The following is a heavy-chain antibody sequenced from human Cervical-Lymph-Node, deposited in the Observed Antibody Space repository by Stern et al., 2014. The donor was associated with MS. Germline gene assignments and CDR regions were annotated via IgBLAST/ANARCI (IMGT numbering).Heavy chain of an antibody. D-gene: IGHD6-13*01. CDR3: GRFTSAAPGIS. CDR2: IYNKGHP. Sequence: QVQLQESGPGLVKPSQTLSLTCTFSGASISSGGYFWSWIRQPAGKGLEWIGRIYNKGHPLNTPPHKCRVPMSLDMSKTHFSLTLASVTATDTAVYYCGRFTSAAPGISWGQGTLVTVSS. V-gene: IGHV4-61*02. CDR1: GASISSGGYF. J-gene: IGHJ4*02.